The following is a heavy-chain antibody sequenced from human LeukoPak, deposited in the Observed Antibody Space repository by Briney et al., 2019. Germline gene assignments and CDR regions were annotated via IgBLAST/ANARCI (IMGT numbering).Heavy chain of an antibody. Sequence: PGGSLRLSCAASGFTFSSYAMSWVRQAPGKGLEWVSAISGSGGSTYYADSVKGRFTISRDNSKNTLYLQMNSLRAEDTAVYYCAKSRVVPAAIDYYYYYYMDVWGKGTTVTVSS. CDR1: GFTFSSYA. CDR2: ISGSGGST. CDR3: AKSRVVPAAIDYYYYYYMDV. J-gene: IGHJ6*03. D-gene: IGHD2-2*02. V-gene: IGHV3-23*01.